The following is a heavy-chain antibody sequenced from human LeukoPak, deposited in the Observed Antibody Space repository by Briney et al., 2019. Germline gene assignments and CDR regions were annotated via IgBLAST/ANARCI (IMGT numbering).Heavy chain of an antibody. J-gene: IGHJ4*02. Sequence: GGSLRLSCAASGFAFGDFWMSWVRQTPGKGLESVATIKQDGSAKEYVDSVKGRFTISRDNAKNSLYLQMNSLRVEDTAVYYCARGRYTSGWYPDYFDFWGPGTRVTVSS. CDR1: GFAFGDFW. V-gene: IGHV3-7*01. CDR2: IKQDGSAK. D-gene: IGHD6-19*01. CDR3: ARGRYTSGWYPDYFDF.